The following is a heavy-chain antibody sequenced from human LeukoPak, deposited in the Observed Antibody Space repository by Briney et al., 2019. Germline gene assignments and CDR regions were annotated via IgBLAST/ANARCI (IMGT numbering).Heavy chain of an antibody. CDR3: ARDISDDY. CDR2: ITGSGDST. CDR1: GFTFSRYA. J-gene: IGHJ4*02. Sequence: GGSLRLSCAASGFTFSRYAMSWVRQAPGKGLEWVSVITGSGDSTSNADSVKGRFTISRDNAKNSLYLQMNSLRAEDTAVYYCARDISDDYWGQGTLVTVSS. V-gene: IGHV3-23*01. D-gene: IGHD1-26*01.